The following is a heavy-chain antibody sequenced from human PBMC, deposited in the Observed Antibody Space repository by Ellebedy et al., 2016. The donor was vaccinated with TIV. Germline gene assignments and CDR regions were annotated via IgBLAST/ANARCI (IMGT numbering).Heavy chain of an antibody. J-gene: IGHJ4*02. CDR3: ARDLTQYASGAGLSDS. CDR2: VSFDIDKK. D-gene: IGHD2-2*01. CDR1: GFIFSTYG. Sequence: GESLKISCAASGFIFSTYGMHWVRQSPRKGLEWVAIVSFDIDKKFYTDSVKGRFTISRDNSKNTLYLDMNSLGVDDTAVYYCARDLTQYASGAGLSDSWGQGTLVTVSS. V-gene: IGHV3-30*03.